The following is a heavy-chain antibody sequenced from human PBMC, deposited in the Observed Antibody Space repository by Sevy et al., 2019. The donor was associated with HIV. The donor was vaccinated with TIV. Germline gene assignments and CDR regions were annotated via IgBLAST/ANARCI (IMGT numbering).Heavy chain of an antibody. CDR2: IRSKAYGGTT. V-gene: IGHV3-49*04. J-gene: IGHJ6*02. CDR3: TRVEGATDWGMDV. D-gene: IGHD1-26*01. CDR1: GFTFGDYT. Sequence: GGSLRLSCTASGFTFGDYTMSWVRQAPGKGLEWVSFIRSKAYGGTTQYAASVKGRFTISRDDSKGIAYLQMNSLRTEDTAVYYCTRVEGATDWGMDVWGQGTTVTVSS.